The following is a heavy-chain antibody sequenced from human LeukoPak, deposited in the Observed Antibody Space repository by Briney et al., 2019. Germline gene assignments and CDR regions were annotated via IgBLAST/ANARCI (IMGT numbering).Heavy chain of an antibody. CDR3: ARQVPGYGPYSYGFSGYYFDY. V-gene: IGHV4-34*01. D-gene: IGHD5-18*01. CDR1: GGSFSGYY. Sequence: PSETLSLTCAVYGGSFSGYYWSWIRQPPGKGLEWIGEINHSGSTNYNPSLKSRVTISVDTSKNQFSLKLSSVTAADTAVYYCARQVPGYGPYSYGFSGYYFDYWGQGTLVTVSS. CDR2: INHSGST. J-gene: IGHJ4*02.